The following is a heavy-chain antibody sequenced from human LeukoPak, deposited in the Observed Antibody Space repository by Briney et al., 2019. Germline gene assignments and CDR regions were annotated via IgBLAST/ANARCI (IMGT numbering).Heavy chain of an antibody. V-gene: IGHV4-34*01. CDR1: GGSIRDHY. J-gene: IGHJ2*01. CDR3: ARVHSHTLWFFDL. D-gene: IGHD5-18*01. CDR2: IHHSGSI. Sequence: PSETLSLTCAVSGGSIRDHYWSWIRQPPGEGLEWIAEIHHSGSIKYNPSLQSRVTISMDTSKNQFSLKLTSVTASDTAVYYCARVHSHTLWFFDLWGRGTLVTVSS.